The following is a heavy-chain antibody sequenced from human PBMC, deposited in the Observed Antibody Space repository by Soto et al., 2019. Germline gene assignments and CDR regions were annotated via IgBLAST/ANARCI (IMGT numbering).Heavy chain of an antibody. CDR2: IYPGDSDT. Sequence: GESLKISCKGSGYSFTSYWIGWVRQIPGKGLEWMGIIYPGDSDTRYSPSFQGQVTVSADKSINTAYLRWSSLKASDTAIYYCARLLCSAGSCYGDYWGQGALVTVSS. V-gene: IGHV5-51*01. D-gene: IGHD2-15*01. CDR3: ARLLCSAGSCYGDY. J-gene: IGHJ4*02. CDR1: GYSFTSYW.